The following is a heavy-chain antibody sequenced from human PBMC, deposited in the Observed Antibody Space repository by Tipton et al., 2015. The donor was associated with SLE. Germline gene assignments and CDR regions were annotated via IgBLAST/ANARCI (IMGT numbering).Heavy chain of an antibody. D-gene: IGHD4-17*01. CDR3: AKDYGDFRNFFDP. CDR2: ISNSGGRT. V-gene: IGHV3-23*01. Sequence: SLRLSCTASGFTFRDYAMSWVRQAPGRGLEWVSSISNSGGRTYQRDSVRGRFTLSRDNSKNMVYMEMNNLRAEDSAIYYCAKDYGDFRNFFDPWGQGTLVTVSS. J-gene: IGHJ5*02. CDR1: GFTFRDYA.